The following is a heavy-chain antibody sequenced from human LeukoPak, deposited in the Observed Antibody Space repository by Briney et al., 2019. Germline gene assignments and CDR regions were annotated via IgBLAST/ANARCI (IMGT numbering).Heavy chain of an antibody. J-gene: IGHJ3*02. V-gene: IGHV1-8*01. D-gene: IGHD7-27*01. CDR2: MNPNSGNT. CDR3: ARPKTGDRAFDI. CDR1: GYTFTSYD. Sequence: ASVKVSCKASGYTFTSYDINWVRQATGQGLEWMGWMNPNSGNTGYAQKFQGRVTMTRNTSISTAYMELSSLRSEDKAVYYCARPKTGDRAFDIWGQGTMVTVSS.